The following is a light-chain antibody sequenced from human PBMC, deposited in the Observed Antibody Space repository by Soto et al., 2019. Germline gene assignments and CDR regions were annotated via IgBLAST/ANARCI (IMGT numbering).Light chain of an antibody. Sequence: VLTQSPATLSLSPGESATLSCGASQSVRDNLAWYQQKPGQAPRRLIAGTATRATGGTARCCGSGSLTKVSPTIISLQADDFAAYYCQQYNNWCPAITFGQGTRLDI. CDR2: GTA. J-gene: IGKJ5*01. CDR1: QSVRDN. CDR3: QQYNNWCPAIT. V-gene: IGKV3-15*01.